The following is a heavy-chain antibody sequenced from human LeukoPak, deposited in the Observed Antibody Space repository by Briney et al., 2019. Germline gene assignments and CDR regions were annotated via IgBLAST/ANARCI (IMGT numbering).Heavy chain of an antibody. Sequence: SETLSLTCTVSGGSISSSSYYWGWIRQPPGKGLEWIGSIYYSGSTYYNPSLKSRVTISVDTSKNQFSLKLSSVTAADTAVYYCARLGLFRGVIIRAFYYFDYWGQGTLVTVSS. V-gene: IGHV4-39*07. CDR2: IYYSGST. J-gene: IGHJ4*02. CDR3: ARLGLFRGVIIRAFYYFDY. D-gene: IGHD3-10*01. CDR1: GGSISSSSYY.